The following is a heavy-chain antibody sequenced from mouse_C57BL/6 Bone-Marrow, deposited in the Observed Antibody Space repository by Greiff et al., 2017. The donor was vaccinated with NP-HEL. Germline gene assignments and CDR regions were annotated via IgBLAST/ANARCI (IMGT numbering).Heavy chain of an antibody. CDR2: IRRGGST. CDR1: GFTLTSYG. CDR3: AKGWFLDY. D-gene: IGHD2-3*01. V-gene: IGHV2-5*01. J-gene: IGHJ2*01. Sequence: QVQLKQSGPGLVQPSQSLSITCTVSGFTLTSYGVHWVRQSPGKGLEWLGVIRRGGSTACNAALMSRQSITKNNSKSQVFFKMNSQQADDTAVYYYAKGWFLDYWGQGTTLTVSS.